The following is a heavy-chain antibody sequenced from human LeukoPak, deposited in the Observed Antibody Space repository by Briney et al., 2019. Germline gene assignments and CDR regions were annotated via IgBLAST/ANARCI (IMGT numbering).Heavy chain of an antibody. Sequence: PGGSLRLSCTASGFTFSSYAMHWVRQAPGKGLEWVAVISYDESNKYYADSVKGRFTVSRDNSKNTLYLQMNSLRADDTAVYYCAKLGGYYDNSGSRYFDYWGQGTLVTVSS. CDR3: AKLGGYYDNSGSRYFDY. J-gene: IGHJ4*02. CDR2: ISYDESNK. CDR1: GFTFSSYA. D-gene: IGHD3-22*01. V-gene: IGHV3-30-3*02.